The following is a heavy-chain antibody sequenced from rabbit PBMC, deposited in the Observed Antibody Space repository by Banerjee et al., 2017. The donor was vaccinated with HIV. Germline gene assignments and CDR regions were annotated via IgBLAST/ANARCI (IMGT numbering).Heavy chain of an antibody. CDR1: GFDLSSYYY. V-gene: IGHV1S40*01. J-gene: IGHJ4*01. Sequence: QSLEESGGDLVKPGASLTLTCTASGFDLSSYYYMCWVRQAPGKGLEWIACIDAGSSGSTYYANWAKGRFTISKTSSTTVTLQMTSLTAADTATYFCARYDAISAGDYNLRGPGTLVTVS. D-gene: IGHD2-1*01. CDR2: IDAGSSGST. CDR3: ARYDAISAGDYNL.